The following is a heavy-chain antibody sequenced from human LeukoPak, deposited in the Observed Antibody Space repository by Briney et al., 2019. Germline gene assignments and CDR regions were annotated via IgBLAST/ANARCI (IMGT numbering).Heavy chain of an antibody. J-gene: IGHJ4*02. V-gene: IGHV3-7*01. CDR2: IKQDGSEK. D-gene: IGHD3-3*01. Sequence: PGGSLRLSCAASGFIFTGYFMSWVRQAPGKGLEWVANIKQDGSEKYYVDSVKGRFTISRDNAKNSLYLQMNSLRAEDTAVYYCARARITIFGVVIMAYFDYWGQGTLVTVSS. CDR3: ARARITIFGVVIMAYFDY. CDR1: GFIFTGYF.